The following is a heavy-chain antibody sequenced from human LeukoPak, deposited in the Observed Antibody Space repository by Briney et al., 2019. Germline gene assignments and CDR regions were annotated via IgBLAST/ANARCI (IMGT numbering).Heavy chain of an antibody. V-gene: IGHV4-59*01. CDR3: ARVVYSHYWPEGMDV. D-gene: IGHD4-11*01. CDR1: GDSISSYY. CDR2: IYNSETT. J-gene: IGHJ6*02. Sequence: ESGPGLVKPSETLSLTCTVSGDSISSYYWSWFRQPPGNGLEWIGYIYNSETTNYNPSLESRVTISEDTSKIQFSLMLTSVTAADTAVYYCARVVYSHYWPEGMDVWGQGTTVTVSS.